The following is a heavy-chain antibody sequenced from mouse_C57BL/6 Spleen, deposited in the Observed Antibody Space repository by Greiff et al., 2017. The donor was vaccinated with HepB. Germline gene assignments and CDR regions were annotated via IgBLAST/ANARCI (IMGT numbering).Heavy chain of an antibody. V-gene: IGHV1-82*01. CDR2: IYPGDGDT. D-gene: IGHD2-10*01. J-gene: IGHJ4*01. CDR1: GYAFSSSW. Sequence: QVQLQQSGPELVKPGASVKISCKASGYAFSSSWMNWVKQRPGKGLEWIGRIYPGDGDTNYNGKFKGKATLTADKSSSTAYMQLSSLTSEDSAVYFCAREALLLGAMDYWGQGTSVTVSS. CDR3: AREALLLGAMDY.